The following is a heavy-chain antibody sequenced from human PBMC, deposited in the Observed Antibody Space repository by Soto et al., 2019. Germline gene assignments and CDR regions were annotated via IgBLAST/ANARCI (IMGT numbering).Heavy chain of an antibody. V-gene: IGHV4-39*01. Sequence: SETLSLTCTVSGGSISSSSYYWGWIRQPPGKGLEWIGIIYYSGSTYYNPSLKSRVTISVDTSKNQFSLKLSSVTAADTAVYYCARRGIVNSFDYWGQGTLVTVSS. CDR1: GGSISSSSYY. D-gene: IGHD1-26*01. J-gene: IGHJ4*02. CDR2: IYYSGST. CDR3: ARRGIVNSFDY.